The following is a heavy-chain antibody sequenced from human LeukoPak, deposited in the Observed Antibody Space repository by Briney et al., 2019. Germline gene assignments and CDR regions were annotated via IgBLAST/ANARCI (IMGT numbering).Heavy chain of an antibody. J-gene: IGHJ4*02. D-gene: IGHD3-22*01. V-gene: IGHV3-7*01. Sequence: PGGSLRLSCVASGFTFSHYYMSWVRQAPGQGLEWVAHTNQDGSVEFHVDSVKGRFTISRDNAKNSLYLQMNSLRADDTAVYYCASGSGYYRIDYWGQGTLVTVSS. CDR2: TNQDGSVE. CDR1: GFTFSHYY. CDR3: ASGSGYYRIDY.